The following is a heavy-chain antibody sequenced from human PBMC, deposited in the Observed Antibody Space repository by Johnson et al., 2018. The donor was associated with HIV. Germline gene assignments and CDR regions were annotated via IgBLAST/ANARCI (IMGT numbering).Heavy chain of an antibody. J-gene: IGHJ3*02. D-gene: IGHD3-10*01. CDR3: ARSRGPMRKDAFDI. V-gene: IGHV3-30*02. CDR1: GFTFSSYG. CDR2: IRYDGIGT. Sequence: QVQLVESGGGVVQPGGSLRLSCVVSGFTFSSYGMHWVRQAPGKGLECVTFIRYDGIGTYYANSVDGRFTISRDNDKYTLYLEMGSLRVEDMAVYYCARSRGPMRKDAFDIWGQGTKVTVSS.